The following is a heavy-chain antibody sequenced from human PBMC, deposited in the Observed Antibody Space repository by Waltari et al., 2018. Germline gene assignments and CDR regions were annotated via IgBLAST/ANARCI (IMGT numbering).Heavy chain of an antibody. D-gene: IGHD5-18*01. CDR3: ARDDSYGQFMRFDF. V-gene: IGHV3-53*01. CDR2: IYSGGNT. J-gene: IGHJ4*02. CDR1: GLPVSRNY. Sequence: EVQLVESGGGLIQPGGSLRLSCEASGLPVSRNYMSWVRQAQGKGLEWLSAIYSGGNTFYADSVKGRFNISIDNSKNTLYLQMNSLRVDDTAVYYCARDDSYGQFMRFDFWGQGTVVTVSS.